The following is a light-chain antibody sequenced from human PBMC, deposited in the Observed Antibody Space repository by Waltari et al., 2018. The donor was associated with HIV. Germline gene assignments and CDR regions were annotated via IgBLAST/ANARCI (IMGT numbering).Light chain of an antibody. CDR1: SSHMGANSA. J-gene: IGLJ3*02. CDR3: QSYDARSSGLLV. CDR2: GNI. Sequence: QSVLTQPPSVSPAPGPTVPISCPGSSSHMGANSAVHWYQQLPGRAPKVLVYGNIYRPPGVPDRFSGSKSGTSASLAITGLQADDEGYYYCQSYDARSSGLLVFGGGTKVTVL. V-gene: IGLV1-40*01.